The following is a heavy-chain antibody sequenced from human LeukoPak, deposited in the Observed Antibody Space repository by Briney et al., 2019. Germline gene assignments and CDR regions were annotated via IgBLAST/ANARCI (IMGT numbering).Heavy chain of an antibody. Sequence: GASVKVSCKASGYTFTSYDINWVRQATGQGLEWMGWMNPNSGNTSYAQKFQGRVTMTRNTSISTAYMELSSLRSEDTAVYYCARRAVDNSYYYYMDVWGKGTTVTVSS. D-gene: IGHD6-19*01. CDR3: ARRAVDNSYYYYMDV. CDR2: MNPNSGNT. V-gene: IGHV1-8*01. J-gene: IGHJ6*03. CDR1: GYTFTSYD.